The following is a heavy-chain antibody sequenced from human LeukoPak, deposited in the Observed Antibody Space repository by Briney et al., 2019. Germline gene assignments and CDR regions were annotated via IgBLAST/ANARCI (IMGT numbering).Heavy chain of an antibody. Sequence: GGALRLSCAASVWIFISCVMRWLGEARGKGRDGVSAISGSGGSTYYADSVKGRFTISRDNSKNTLYLQMNSLRAEDTAVYYCAKDGIAVAGREGFDYWGQGTLVTVSS. J-gene: IGHJ4*02. D-gene: IGHD6-19*01. CDR1: VWIFISCV. CDR3: AKDGIAVAGREGFDY. CDR2: ISGSGGST. V-gene: IGHV3-23*01.